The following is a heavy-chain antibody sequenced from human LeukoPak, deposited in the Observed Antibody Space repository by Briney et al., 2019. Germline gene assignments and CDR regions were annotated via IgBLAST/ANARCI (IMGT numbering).Heavy chain of an antibody. CDR3: VRVGYRYVINDWSRTGLGAYPTKYYYHMDV. CDR2: IDPSGST. V-gene: IGHV4-34*01. Sequence: PSETLSLTCAVYGESFSDYYWGWIRQPPGKGLEWIGEIDPSGSTNYSPSLKSRVTISVDTSKNQFSLKLSSVAAADTAVYFCVRVGYRYVINDWSRTGLGAYPTKYYYHMDVWDKGATVTVSS. J-gene: IGHJ6*03. CDR1: GESFSDYY. D-gene: IGHD5-18*01.